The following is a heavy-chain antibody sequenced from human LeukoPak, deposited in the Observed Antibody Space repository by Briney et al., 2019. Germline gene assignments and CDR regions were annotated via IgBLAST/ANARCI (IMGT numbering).Heavy chain of an antibody. J-gene: IGHJ4*02. D-gene: IGHD5-12*01. V-gene: IGHV3-9*01. CDR3: ARGGGGYVGFDY. CDR2: ISWNSGSI. Sequence: PGGSLRLSCAASGFTFDDYAMHWVRQAPGKGLEWVSGISWNSGSIGYADSVKGRFTISRDNAKNSLYLQMNSLRAEDTAVYHCARGGGGYVGFDYWGQGTLVTVSS. CDR1: GFTFDDYA.